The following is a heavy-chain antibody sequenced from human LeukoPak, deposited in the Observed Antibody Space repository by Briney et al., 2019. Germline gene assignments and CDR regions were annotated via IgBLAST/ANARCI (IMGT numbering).Heavy chain of an antibody. CDR1: GGSISSGGYY. Sequence: NPSQTLSLTCTVSGGSISSGGYYWSWIRQYPGKGLEWIGYIYYSGSTYYNPSLKSRVTISVDTSKNQFSLKLSSVTAADTAVYYCARSLATYYFDYWGQGTLVTVSS. CDR2: IYYSGST. D-gene: IGHD5-12*01. CDR3: ARSLATYYFDY. J-gene: IGHJ4*02. V-gene: IGHV4-31*03.